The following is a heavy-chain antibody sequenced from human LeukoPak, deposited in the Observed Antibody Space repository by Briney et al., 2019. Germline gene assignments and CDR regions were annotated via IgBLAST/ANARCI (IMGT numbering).Heavy chain of an antibody. V-gene: IGHV3-23*01. J-gene: IGHJ6*02. CDR3: AKAPPDSYYYYYGMDV. Sequence: GGSLRLSCAASGFTFTGYAMSWVRQAPGKGLEWVSAISGSGGSTYYADSVKGRFTISRGNSKNTLYLQMNSLRAEDTAVYYCAKAPPDSYYYYYGMDVWGQGTTVTVSS. CDR1: GFTFTGYA. D-gene: IGHD5-18*01. CDR2: ISGSGGST.